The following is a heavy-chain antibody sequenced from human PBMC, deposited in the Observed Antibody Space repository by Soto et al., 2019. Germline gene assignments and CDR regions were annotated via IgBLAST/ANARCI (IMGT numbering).Heavy chain of an antibody. CDR2: IKPDGSAT. CDR1: GFTFGSYW. Sequence: GGSLRLSCAVSGFTFGSYWMNWVRLIPGKGLEWVAYIKPDGSATYYVDSVKGRFTISRDNAKNSLYLQMNSLRVGDTSVYYCARAGYCGPGCYYYFDYWGQGTLVTVSS. D-gene: IGHD2-21*02. V-gene: IGHV3-7*01. CDR3: ARAGYCGPGCYYYFDY. J-gene: IGHJ4*02.